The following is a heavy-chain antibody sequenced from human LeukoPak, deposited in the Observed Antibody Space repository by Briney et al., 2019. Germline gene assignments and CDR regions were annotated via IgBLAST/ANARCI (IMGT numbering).Heavy chain of an antibody. Sequence: GGSLRLSCAASGYTFSIYWMNWVRQAPGKGLEWVASIKQDGSETYYMESVQGRFTISRDNDMNFLYLQLSSLRAEDTAVYYCTRENSGSLCLEYWGQGNLVTVSS. CDR2: IKQDGSET. V-gene: IGHV3-7*01. CDR1: GYTFSIYW. CDR3: TRENSGSLCLEY. D-gene: IGHD1-26*01. J-gene: IGHJ4*02.